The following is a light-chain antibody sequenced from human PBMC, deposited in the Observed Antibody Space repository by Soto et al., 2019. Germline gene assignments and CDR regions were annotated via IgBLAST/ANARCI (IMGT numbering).Light chain of an antibody. J-gene: IGKJ4*01. V-gene: IGKV3-15*01. CDR1: QNFGSSY. CDR2: GAF. Sequence: EVVLTQSPDTVSLSPGERATLSCRASQNFGSSYLAWYQQKRGQAPRLLIYGAFTRATGIPATFSGSGSGTEFTLSISSLQSEHLGVYYCQQDSSWPLTFGGGTKVDIK. CDR3: QQDSSWPLT.